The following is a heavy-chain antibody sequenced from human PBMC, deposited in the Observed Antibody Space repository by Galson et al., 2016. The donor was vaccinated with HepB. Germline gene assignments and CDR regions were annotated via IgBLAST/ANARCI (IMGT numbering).Heavy chain of an antibody. CDR2: ISSNGATT. J-gene: IGHJ4*02. D-gene: IGHD4-17*01. Sequence: SLRLSCAVSGFTFSDYAMSWVRQAPGKGLEWVSAISSNGATTYHADSVKGRFTISRDNSKNTLYLQMNSLRVEDTAIYYCAKAEMTTVTRFEHWGQGTLVTVSP. V-gene: IGHV3-23*01. CDR1: GFTFSDYA. CDR3: AKAEMTTVTRFEH.